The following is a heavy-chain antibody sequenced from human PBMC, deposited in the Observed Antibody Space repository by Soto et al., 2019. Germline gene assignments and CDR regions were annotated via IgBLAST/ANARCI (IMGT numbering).Heavy chain of an antibody. CDR3: ARDSNGDLDY. Sequence: SETLSLTCTVSGGSIRSYYWSWIRQPPGKGLEWIGYIYYSGSTNYNPSLKSRVTISVDTSKNQFSLKLSSVTAADTAVYYCARDSNGDLDYWGQGTLVTVSS. V-gene: IGHV4-59*01. CDR1: GGSIRSYY. D-gene: IGHD4-17*01. J-gene: IGHJ4*02. CDR2: IYYSGST.